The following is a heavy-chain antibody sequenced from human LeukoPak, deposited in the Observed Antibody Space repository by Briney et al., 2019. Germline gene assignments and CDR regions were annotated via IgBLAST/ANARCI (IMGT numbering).Heavy chain of an antibody. CDR1: GFSVSRNH. CDR3: ARGREELIVPAYYFDY. D-gene: IGHD2-2*01. J-gene: IGHJ4*02. CDR2: LYTGGRT. Sequence: PGGSLRLSCAASGFSVSRNHMSWVRQAPGKGLEWVSLLYTGGRTYYADSVKGRFTIPRDNSKNTLYLQMNSLRAEDTALYYCARGREELIVPAYYFDYWGQGTLVTVSS. V-gene: IGHV3-66*01.